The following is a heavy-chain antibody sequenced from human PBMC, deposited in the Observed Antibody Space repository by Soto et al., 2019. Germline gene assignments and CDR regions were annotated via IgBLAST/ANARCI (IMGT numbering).Heavy chain of an antibody. CDR1: GFTFSSYE. V-gene: IGHV3-48*03. CDR3: ARVKRWHPGAFDI. D-gene: IGHD6-19*01. J-gene: IGHJ3*02. Sequence: EVQLVESGGGLVQPGGSLRLSCAASGFTFSSYEMNWVRQAPGKGLEWVSYISSSGSTIYYADSVKGRFTISRDNAKNSLYLQMNSLRAEDTAVYYCARVKRWHPGAFDIWSQGTMVTVSS. CDR2: ISSSGSTI.